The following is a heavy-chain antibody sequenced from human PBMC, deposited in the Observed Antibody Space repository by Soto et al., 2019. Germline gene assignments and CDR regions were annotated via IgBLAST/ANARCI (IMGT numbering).Heavy chain of an antibody. CDR2: FRSSGDDGTT. Sequence: PGGSLRLSCAASGFTFSSYSMSWVRQAPGKGLEWVSGFRSSGDDGTTYYADSVKGRFTISRANSKNTLLLQMNSLRAEDTAIYYCANKVNSGSGSQYFDYWGQGTLVTVSS. CDR1: GFTFSSYS. CDR3: ANKVNSGSGSQYFDY. J-gene: IGHJ4*02. V-gene: IGHV3-23*01. D-gene: IGHD3-10*01.